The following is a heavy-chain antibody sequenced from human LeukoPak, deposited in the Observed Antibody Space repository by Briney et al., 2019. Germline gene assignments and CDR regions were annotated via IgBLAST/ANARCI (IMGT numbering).Heavy chain of an antibody. D-gene: IGHD3-10*01. J-gene: IGHJ6*03. V-gene: IGHV4-34*01. Sequence: SETLSLTCAVDGGSFSGYYWSWIRQPPGKGLEWIGEINHSGSTNYNPSLKSRVTISVDTSKNQFSLKLSSVTAADTAVYYCARRRDYYGSGSYYKGYYYYYMDVWGKGTTVTISS. CDR3: ARRRDYYGSGSYYKGYYYYYMDV. CDR2: INHSGST. CDR1: GGSFSGYY.